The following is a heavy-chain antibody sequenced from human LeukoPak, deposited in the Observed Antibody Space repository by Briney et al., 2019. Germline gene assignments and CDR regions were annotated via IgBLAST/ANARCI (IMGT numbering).Heavy chain of an antibody. CDR2: IYSSGST. J-gene: IGHJ4*02. CDR3: ARHRSDGTYPLDY. V-gene: IGHV4-59*08. D-gene: IGHD1-26*01. CDR1: GGSISNSY. Sequence: SETLSLTCTVSGGSISNSYWSWVRQPPGKGLEWIGHIYSSGSTTYSPSLKSRVTMSVDTSKNQFSLKLTSVTAADTAVYYCARHRSDGTYPLDYWGQGALVIVSS.